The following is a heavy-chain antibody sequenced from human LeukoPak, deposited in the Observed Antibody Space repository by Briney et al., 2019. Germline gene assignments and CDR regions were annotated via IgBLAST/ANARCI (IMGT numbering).Heavy chain of an antibody. J-gene: IGHJ4*02. Sequence: SETLSLTCTVSGASINNSNYYWGCVRQPPGKGLEWLGSINYSGATYYNAARNSRATITVDTSENQLSLQVNCVTAADTAVYYCARHKGTEVAIPPLLDHWGKGTLVTVSS. CDR1: GASINNSNYY. CDR2: INYSGAT. CDR3: ARHKGTEVAIPPLLDH. D-gene: IGHD2-21*01. V-gene: IGHV4-39*01.